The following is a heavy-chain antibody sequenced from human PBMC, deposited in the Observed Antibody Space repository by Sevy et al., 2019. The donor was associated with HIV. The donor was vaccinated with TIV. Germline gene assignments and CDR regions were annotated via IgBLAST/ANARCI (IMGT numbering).Heavy chain of an antibody. Sequence: SETLSLTCTVSGGSISGYYWSWIRQPAGKGLEWIGRIYSSGSTNYHPSLKIRVTMSVDTSKNQFSLKLSSVTAADTAVYYCARTAQFGVVDYWGQGTLVTVSS. CDR3: ARTAQFGVVDY. CDR2: IYSSGST. CDR1: GGSISGYY. D-gene: IGHD3-3*01. J-gene: IGHJ4*02. V-gene: IGHV4-4*07.